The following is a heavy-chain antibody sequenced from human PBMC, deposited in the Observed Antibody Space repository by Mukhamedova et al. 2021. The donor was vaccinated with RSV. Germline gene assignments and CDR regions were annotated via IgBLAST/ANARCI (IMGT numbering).Heavy chain of an antibody. D-gene: IGHD1-26*01. CDR3: ARGGSYPDY. Sequence: GLERYHVDSVKGRFTISRDNAKNSLYLQMNSLRAEDTAVYYCARGGSYPDYWGQGTLVTVSS. V-gene: IGHV3-7*01. J-gene: IGHJ4*02. CDR2: GLER.